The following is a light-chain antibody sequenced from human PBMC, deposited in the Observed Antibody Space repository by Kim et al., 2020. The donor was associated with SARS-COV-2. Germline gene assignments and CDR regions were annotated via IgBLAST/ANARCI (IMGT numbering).Light chain of an antibody. V-gene: IGLV3-19*01. J-gene: IGLJ2*01. CDR2: GKN. Sequence: SSELTQDPAVSMALGQTVRITCQGDSLRSYYATWYQQKPGQAPIVVIYGKNNRPSGIPDRFSGSSSGDTGSLTITGTQAGDEADYYCNSRGSNDNVLFGG. CDR1: SLRSYY. CDR3: NSRGSNDNVL.